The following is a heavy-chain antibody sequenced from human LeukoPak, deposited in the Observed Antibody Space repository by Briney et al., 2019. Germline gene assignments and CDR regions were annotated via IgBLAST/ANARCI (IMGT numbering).Heavy chain of an antibody. CDR2: IIPIFGTA. J-gene: IGHJ6*03. CDR3: ARVTKQQLVPWAYYYYMDV. Sequence: ASVKVSCKASGGTFSSYAISWVRQAPGQGLEWMGGIIPIFGTANYAQKFQGRVTITADESTSTAYMELSSLRSEDTAVYYCARVTKQQLVPWAYYYYMDVWGKGTTVTISS. D-gene: IGHD6-13*01. V-gene: IGHV1-69*13. CDR1: GGTFSSYA.